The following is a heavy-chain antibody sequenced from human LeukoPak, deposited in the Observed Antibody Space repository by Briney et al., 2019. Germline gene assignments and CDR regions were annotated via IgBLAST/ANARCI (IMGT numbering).Heavy chain of an antibody. J-gene: IGHJ5*02. CDR3: AIRLTTSRLATVTTWFDP. CDR2: VNYSGGS. Sequence: SETLSLTCAVYGESFDGFYWNWIRQSPGKGLEWLGEVNYSGGSDYNPALESRIAISADASKRQFSLKLTSVTAADTAVYYCAIRLTTSRLATVTTWFDPWGQGTLVSVSS. V-gene: IGHV4-34*01. D-gene: IGHD1-1*01. CDR1: GESFDGFY.